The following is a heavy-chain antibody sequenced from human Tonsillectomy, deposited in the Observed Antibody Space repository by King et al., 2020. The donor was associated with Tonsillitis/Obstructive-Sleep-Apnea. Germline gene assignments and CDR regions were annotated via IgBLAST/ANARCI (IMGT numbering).Heavy chain of an antibody. J-gene: IGHJ4*02. CDR3: ARNGYCSGGSCYDFDY. CDR1: GGSIISSNW. Sequence: QLQESGPGLVKPSGTLSLTCAVSGGSIISSNWWSWVRQPPGKGLEWIGEIYHSGSTNYNPSLKSRVTISVDKPKNQFSLKLSSVTAADTAVSNCARNGYCSGGSCYDFDYWGQGTLVTVSS. D-gene: IGHD2-15*01. V-gene: IGHV4-4*02. CDR2: IYHSGST.